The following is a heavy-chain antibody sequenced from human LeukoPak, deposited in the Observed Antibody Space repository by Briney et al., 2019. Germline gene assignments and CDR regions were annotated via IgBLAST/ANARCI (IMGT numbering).Heavy chain of an antibody. CDR2: IIPILGIA. D-gene: IGHD2-15*01. V-gene: IGHV1-69*04. J-gene: IGHJ6*02. CDR1: GGTFSSYA. CDR3: ARGRAAKRLYYYYGMDV. Sequence: ASVKVSCKASGGTFSSYAISWVRQAPGQGLEWMGRIIPILGIANYAQKFQGRVTITADKSTSTAYMELSSLRSEDTAVYYCARGRAAKRLYYYYGMDVWGQGTTVTVSS.